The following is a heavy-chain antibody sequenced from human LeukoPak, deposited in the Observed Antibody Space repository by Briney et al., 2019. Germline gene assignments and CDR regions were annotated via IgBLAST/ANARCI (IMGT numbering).Heavy chain of an antibody. D-gene: IGHD3-22*01. Sequence: SVKVSCKASGGTFSSSAISWVRQAPGQGLEWMGGIIPIFGTANYAQKFQGRVTITTDESTSTAYMELSSLRSEDTAVYYCANLNSSGSYYFDYWGQGTLVTVSS. J-gene: IGHJ4*02. CDR1: GGTFSSSA. CDR2: IIPIFGTA. V-gene: IGHV1-69*05. CDR3: ANLNSSGSYYFDY.